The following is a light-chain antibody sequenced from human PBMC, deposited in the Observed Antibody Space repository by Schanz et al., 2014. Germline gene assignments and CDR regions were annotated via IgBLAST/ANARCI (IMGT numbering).Light chain of an antibody. V-gene: IGKV3D-20*02. CDR3: QQRSNWPTT. Sequence: EIVLTQSPGTLSLSPGERATLSCRASQSVSSSYLAWYRQKPGQAPRLLIYGASSRATGIPDRFSGSGSGTDFTLTISSLEPEDFAVYYCQQRSNWPTTFGQGTKVEIK. J-gene: IGKJ1*01. CDR2: GAS. CDR1: QSVSSSY.